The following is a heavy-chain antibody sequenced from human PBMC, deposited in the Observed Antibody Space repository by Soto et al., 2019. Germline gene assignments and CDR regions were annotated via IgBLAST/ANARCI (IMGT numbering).Heavy chain of an antibody. J-gene: IGHJ6*02. CDR2: IIPIPGTA. D-gene: IGHD2-2*01. Sequence: QEQLVQSGAEVKKPGSSVKVSCKASGGTFSSYAISWVRQAPGQGLEWMGGIIPIPGTANYAQKFQGRVTITADEFTSTAYMELSSLRSEDTAVYYCARSQGSSTSLEIYYYYYYGMDVWGQGTTVTVSS. V-gene: IGHV1-69*01. CDR1: GGTFSSYA. CDR3: ARSQGSSTSLEIYYYYYYGMDV.